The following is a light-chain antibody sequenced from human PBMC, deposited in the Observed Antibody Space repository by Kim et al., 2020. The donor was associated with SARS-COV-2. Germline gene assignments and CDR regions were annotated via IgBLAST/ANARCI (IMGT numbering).Light chain of an antibody. Sequence: QSVLTQPPSVSGAPGQRVTISCTGSRSNIGAGYDVHWYQQLPGTAPKLLIYGYSNRASGVPDRISGSKSGTSASLAITGLQAEDEAEYYCQSYDNSLSAYVFGTGTKVTVL. CDR1: RSNIGAGYD. V-gene: IGLV1-40*01. J-gene: IGLJ1*01. CDR2: GYS. CDR3: QSYDNSLSAYV.